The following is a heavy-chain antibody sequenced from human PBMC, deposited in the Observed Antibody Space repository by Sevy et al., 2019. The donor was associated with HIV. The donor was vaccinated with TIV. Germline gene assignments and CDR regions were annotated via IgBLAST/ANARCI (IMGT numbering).Heavy chain of an antibody. CDR1: GYRFNSYW. D-gene: IGHD3-22*01. V-gene: IGHV5-51*01. CDR2: IYPDDSEI. J-gene: IGHJ4*02. CDR3: ARRAYDTTGYPQYYFDY. Sequence: GESLKISCKGSGYRFNSYWIGWVRQTSGKGLEWMGIIYPDDSEIRYSPSLQGQVTISVDKSITTVYLQWGSLEASDTAMYFCARRAYDTTGYPQYYFDYWGQGTLVTVSS.